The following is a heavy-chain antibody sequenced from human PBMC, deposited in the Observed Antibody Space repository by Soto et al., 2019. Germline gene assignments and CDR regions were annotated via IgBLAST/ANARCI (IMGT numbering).Heavy chain of an antibody. V-gene: IGHV4-61*01. J-gene: IGHJ4*02. CDR1: GGSVSSGSYY. Sequence: SETLSLTCTVSGGSVSSGSYYWSWIRQPPGKGLEWIGYIYYSGSTNYNPSLKSPVTISVDTSKNQFSLKLSSVTAADTAVYYCARVQALSIDSSGYSFDYWGQGTLVTVSS. CDR3: ARVQALSIDSSGYSFDY. D-gene: IGHD3-22*01. CDR2: IYYSGST.